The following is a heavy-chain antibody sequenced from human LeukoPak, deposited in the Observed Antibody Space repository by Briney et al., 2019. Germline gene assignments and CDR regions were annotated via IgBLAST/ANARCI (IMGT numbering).Heavy chain of an antibody. J-gene: IGHJ4*02. D-gene: IGHD3-22*01. Sequence: ASVKVSCKASGYTFTDYYIHWVRQAPGQGLGWMGRINPNSGDTNYPQKFQGRVTMTGDTSISAAYMELSRLRSDDTAVYYCARLPYYDSSGFYYFDYWGQGTLVTVSS. CDR3: ARLPYYDSSGFYYFDY. V-gene: IGHV1-2*06. CDR2: INPNSGDT. CDR1: GYTFTDYY.